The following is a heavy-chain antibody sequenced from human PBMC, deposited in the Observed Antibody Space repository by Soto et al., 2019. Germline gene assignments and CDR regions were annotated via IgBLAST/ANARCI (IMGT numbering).Heavy chain of an antibody. Sequence: GRPLRLSCAARGFTFSSSWMSWVRQAPGKGLEWVANIKQDGSEKYYGDSVKGRFTISRDNAKNSLYLQMNSLRAEATAVYYCSRAGRGCSSTSRHDGLDIWGQGTMVTVSS. V-gene: IGHV3-7*03. J-gene: IGHJ3*02. CDR2: IKQDGSEK. CDR1: GFTFSSSW. CDR3: SRAGRGCSSTSRHDGLDI. D-gene: IGHD2-2*01.